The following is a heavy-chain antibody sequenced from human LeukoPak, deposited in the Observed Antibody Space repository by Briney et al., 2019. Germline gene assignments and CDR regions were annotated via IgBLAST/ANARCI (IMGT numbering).Heavy chain of an antibody. D-gene: IGHD3-22*01. CDR2: ISGSGGST. CDR3: AKDVEKYYYDSSGYYPFDY. CDR1: GFTFSSYG. V-gene: IGHV3-23*01. J-gene: IGHJ4*02. Sequence: GGSLRLSCAGSGFTFSSYGMSWVRQAPGKGLEWVSSISGSGGSTYYSDSVKGRFTISRDNSKNTLYLQMNSLRAEDTAVYYCAKDVEKYYYDSSGYYPFDYWGQGTLVTVSS.